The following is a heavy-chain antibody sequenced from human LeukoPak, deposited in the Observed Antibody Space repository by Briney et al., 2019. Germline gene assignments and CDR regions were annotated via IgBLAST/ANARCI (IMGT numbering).Heavy chain of an antibody. CDR1: GGTFRRNG. J-gene: IGHJ4*02. D-gene: IGHD5-24*01. CDR2: IIPIFGTA. CDR3: ARGWLQSLKLDY. V-gene: IGHV1-69*05. Sequence: GSSVKVSCKASGGTFRRNGIAWVRQAPGQGLEWMGGIIPIFGTANYAQKFQGRVTITTDESTSTAYMELSSLRSEDTAVYYCARGWLQSLKLDYWGQGTLVTVSS.